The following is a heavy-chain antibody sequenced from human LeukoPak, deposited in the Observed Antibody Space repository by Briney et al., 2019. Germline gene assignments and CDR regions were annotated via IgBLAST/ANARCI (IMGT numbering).Heavy chain of an antibody. V-gene: IGHV4-39*01. Sequence: SETLSLTCTVSGGSISSSSYYWGWIRQPPGKGLEWIGSIYYSGSTYYNPSLKSRVTISVDTSKNQFSLKLSPVTAADTAVYYRARQGQGDYWGQGPLVTVSS. CDR1: GGSISSSSYY. CDR2: IYYSGST. CDR3: ARQGQGDY. J-gene: IGHJ4*02.